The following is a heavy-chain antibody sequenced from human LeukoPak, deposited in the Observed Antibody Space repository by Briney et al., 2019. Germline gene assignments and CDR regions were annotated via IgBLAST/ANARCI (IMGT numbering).Heavy chain of an antibody. CDR1: GFTFSDYY. V-gene: IGHV3-11*01. CDR3: AKRRKWLRFGYYYYMDV. CDR2: ISSSGSTT. Sequence: PGGSLRLSCAASGFTFSDYYMKWIRQAPGKGLEWVSYISSSGSTTHYADSVKGRFTISRDNAKNSLDLQMNSLRAEDTAVYYCAKRRKWLRFGYYYYMDVWGKGTTVTISS. D-gene: IGHD5-12*01. J-gene: IGHJ6*03.